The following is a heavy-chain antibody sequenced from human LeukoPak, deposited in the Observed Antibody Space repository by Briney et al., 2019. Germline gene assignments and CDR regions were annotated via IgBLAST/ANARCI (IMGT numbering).Heavy chain of an antibody. V-gene: IGHV5-51*01. Sequence: GESLQISCQGSGYSFTSYWIGWVRQMPGKGLEWMGIIYPGDSDTRYSPSFQGQVTISADKSISTAYLQWSSLKASDTAMYYCASRSSGWYDAFDIWGQGTMVTVSS. CDR1: GYSFTSYW. CDR3: ASRSSGWYDAFDI. D-gene: IGHD6-19*01. J-gene: IGHJ3*02. CDR2: IYPGDSDT.